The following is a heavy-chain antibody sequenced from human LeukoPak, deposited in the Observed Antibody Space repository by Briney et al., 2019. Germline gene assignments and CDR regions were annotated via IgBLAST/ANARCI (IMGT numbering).Heavy chain of an antibody. J-gene: IGHJ3*01. D-gene: IGHD2-2*01. Sequence: PSETLSLTCAVSGYYISSGYYWGWIRQPPGKGLEWIGSIYHSGSTYYNPSLKSRVTISVDTSKNQFSLKLSSVTAAETAVYYCARHVSLDMVVVPAAISVWGQGTMVTVSS. CDR2: IYHSGST. V-gene: IGHV4-38-2*01. CDR1: GYYISSGYY. CDR3: ARHVSLDMVVVPAAISV.